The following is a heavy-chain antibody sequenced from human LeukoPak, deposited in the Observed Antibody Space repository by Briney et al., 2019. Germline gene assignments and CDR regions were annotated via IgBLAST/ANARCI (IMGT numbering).Heavy chain of an antibody. CDR2: INPNSGGT. V-gene: IGHV1-2*02. D-gene: IGHD3-3*01. Sequence: GASVKASCKAAGYTFTGSYMHRGRQAPGQRLEWMGWINPNSGGTNYAPKFQGRVTMTRDTSISTAYMELSRLRSDDTAVYYCARGWTIFGVVIQNWFDPWGQGTLVTVSS. CDR3: ARGWTIFGVVIQNWFDP. J-gene: IGHJ5*02. CDR1: GYTFTGSY.